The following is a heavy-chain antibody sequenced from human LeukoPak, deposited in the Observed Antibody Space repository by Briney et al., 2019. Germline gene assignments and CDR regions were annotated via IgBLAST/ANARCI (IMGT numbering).Heavy chain of an antibody. CDR2: VHHTGVT. J-gene: IGHJ6*02. D-gene: IGHD6-19*01. CDR3: VRSATIAVFRYGMDV. CDR1: GGSITSLY. V-gene: IGHV4-59*11. Sequence: SETLSLTCSVSGGSITSLYWSWVRQPPGKGLEYVGYVHHTGVTNYNPSLRGRVTVPMDASKNQFYLKLNSVTAADTAAYYCVRSATIAVFRYGMDVWGQGTTVTVSS.